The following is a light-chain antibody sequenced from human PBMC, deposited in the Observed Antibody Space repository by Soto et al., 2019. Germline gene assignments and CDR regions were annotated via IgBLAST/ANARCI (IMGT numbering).Light chain of an antibody. J-gene: IGKJ1*01. CDR2: GAS. V-gene: IGKV3-20*01. Sequence: EIVLTQSPGTLSLSPGERATLSCRASQSVRSSYLAWYQQKPGQAPRLLIYGASSRATGIPDRFSGSGSGTDFTLTISRLEPEDFAVYYCQQYGSSPWTFGQGTKV. CDR3: QQYGSSPWT. CDR1: QSVRSSY.